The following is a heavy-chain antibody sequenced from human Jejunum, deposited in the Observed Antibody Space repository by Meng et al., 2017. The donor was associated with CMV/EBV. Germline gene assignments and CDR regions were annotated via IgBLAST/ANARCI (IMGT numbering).Heavy chain of an antibody. Sequence: YTFTGHFVHWVRQAPGQGLEWMGWINPNSGNTNYAQKFQGRVTMTRDSSMSAAYMDLSGLTSDDTAVYFCARDGVVCNSTTCRGVGYWGQGTLVTVSS. V-gene: IGHV1-2*02. J-gene: IGHJ4*02. CDR2: INPNSGNT. CDR1: YTFTGHF. CDR3: ARDGVVCNSTTCRGVGY. D-gene: IGHD2/OR15-2a*01.